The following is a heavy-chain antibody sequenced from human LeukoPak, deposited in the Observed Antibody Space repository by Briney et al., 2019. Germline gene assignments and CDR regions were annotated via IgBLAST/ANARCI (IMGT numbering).Heavy chain of an antibody. CDR1: GVSISSSNSY. CDR3: ARGIGSGYTDD. D-gene: IGHD3-22*01. Sequence: SETLSLTCTVSGVSISSSNSYWTWIRQPPGEGLEWNGYVYYSETTNYNPSLKSRVTISVDTSKNHFSLKLTSVTAADTAVYYCARGIGSGYTDDWGHGTLVTVSS. CDR2: VYYSETT. V-gene: IGHV4-61*03. J-gene: IGHJ4*01.